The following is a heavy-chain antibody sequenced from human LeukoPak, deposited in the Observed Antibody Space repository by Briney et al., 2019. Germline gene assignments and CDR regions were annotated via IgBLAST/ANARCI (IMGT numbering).Heavy chain of an antibody. CDR2: INSDGSST. Sequence: GGSLRLSCVASGFTFSSRDWMTWVRQAPGKGLVWVSRINSDGSSTSYADSVKGRFTISRDNAKNSLYLQMNSLRAEDTAVYYCARDCPLVVVAAIGSYMDVWGKGTTVTVSS. V-gene: IGHV3-74*01. J-gene: IGHJ6*03. CDR3: ARDCPLVVVAAIGSYMDV. D-gene: IGHD2-15*01. CDR1: GFTFSSRDW.